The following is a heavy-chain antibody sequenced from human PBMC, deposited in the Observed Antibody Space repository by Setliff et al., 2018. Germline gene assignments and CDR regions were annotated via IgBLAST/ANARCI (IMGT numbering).Heavy chain of an antibody. V-gene: IGHV3-23*01. Sequence: GGSLRLSCAASGFTFTNYAMNWVRQAPGKGLEWVSTISGDGDSTYYADSVMGRFTISRDNSKNSLYLQLNSLRVEDTAVYYCAKDGMGPTHTYFFDFWGQGSQVTVSS. CDR1: GFTFTNYA. J-gene: IGHJ4*02. CDR2: ISGDGDST. CDR3: AKDGMGPTHTYFFDF. D-gene: IGHD1-26*01.